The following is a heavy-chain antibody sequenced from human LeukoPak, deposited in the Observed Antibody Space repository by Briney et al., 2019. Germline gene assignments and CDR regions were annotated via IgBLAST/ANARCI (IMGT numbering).Heavy chain of an antibody. CDR3: AKDRTVGASYWYFDL. J-gene: IGHJ2*01. CDR2: LSSRGSGDNT. CDR1: GFTLSTYA. D-gene: IGHD1-26*01. V-gene: IGHV3-23*01. Sequence: GGSLRVSCAASGFTLSTYAMSWARQDPGKGLEWVSGLSSRGSGDNTYYADSVKGRFTISRDSSKNTLFLHMNTLRAEDTAIYYCAKDRTVGASYWYFDLWGRGTLVTVSS.